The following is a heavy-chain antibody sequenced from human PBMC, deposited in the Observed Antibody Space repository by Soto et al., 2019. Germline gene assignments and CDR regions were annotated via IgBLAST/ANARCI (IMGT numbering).Heavy chain of an antibody. J-gene: IGHJ4*02. V-gene: IGHV3-23*01. Sequence: EVQLLESGGGLVQPGGSLRLSCAASGFTFGSYAMTWVRQAPGKGLEWVSAISFGGGSTYYADSVKGRFTISRDNPKNTLYLQMTRLRAEDTAIYYCATDSFRSGIAVAGNYWGQGTLVTVSS. D-gene: IGHD6-19*01. CDR2: ISFGGGST. CDR1: GFTFGSYA. CDR3: ATDSFRSGIAVAGNY.